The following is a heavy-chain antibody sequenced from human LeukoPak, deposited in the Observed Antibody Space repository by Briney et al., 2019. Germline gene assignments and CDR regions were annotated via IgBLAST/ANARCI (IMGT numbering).Heavy chain of an antibody. D-gene: IGHD3-22*01. CDR3: ARVQYYYDSSGYYVYYFDY. CDR2: ISSSSSYI. CDR1: GFTFSNYN. J-gene: IGHJ4*02. V-gene: IGHV3-21*01. Sequence: PGGSLRLSCAASGFTFSNYNMNWVRQAPGKGLEWVSSISSSSSYIYYGDSVKGRFTISRDNAKNSLFLQTNSLRAEDTAVYYCARVQYYYDSSGYYVYYFDYWGQGTLVTVSS.